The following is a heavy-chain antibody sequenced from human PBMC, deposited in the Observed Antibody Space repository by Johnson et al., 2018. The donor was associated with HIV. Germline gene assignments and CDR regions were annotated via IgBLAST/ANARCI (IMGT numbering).Heavy chain of an antibody. CDR2: ISFDGSEE. D-gene: IGHD3-10*01. CDR3: ARDASYYGSANDAFDI. J-gene: IGHJ3*02. CDR1: GLNFSDYG. Sequence: MQLVESGGGVVQPGGSVRLSCAVSGLNFSDYGMHWVRQAPGKGLEWVAVISFDGSEEYYVDSVKGRFTISRDNSKNTLYLQMNSLRAEDTAVYYCARDASYYGSANDAFDIWGQGTMVTVSS. V-gene: IGHV3-30*03.